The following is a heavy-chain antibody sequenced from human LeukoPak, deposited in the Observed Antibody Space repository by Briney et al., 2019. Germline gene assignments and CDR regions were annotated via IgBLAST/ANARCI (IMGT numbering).Heavy chain of an antibody. CDR1: GYTFTGYY. V-gene: IGHV1-2*06. CDR2: INPNSGGT. Sequence: ASVKVSCKASGYTFTGYYMHWVRQAPGQGLEWMGRINPNSGGTNYAQKFRGRVTMTRDTSISTAYMELSRLRSDDTAVYYCARGMLEMAALGAEYFQHWGQGTLVTVSS. J-gene: IGHJ1*01. CDR3: ARGMLEMAALGAEYFQH. D-gene: IGHD5-24*01.